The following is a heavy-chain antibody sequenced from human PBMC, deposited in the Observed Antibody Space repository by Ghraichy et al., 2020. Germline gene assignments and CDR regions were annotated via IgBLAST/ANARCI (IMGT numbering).Heavy chain of an antibody. Sequence: GSLRLSCAASGFTFSSYSMNWVRQAPGKGLEWVSYISSSSSTIYYADSVKGRFTISRDNAKNSLYLQMNSLRDEDTAVYYCASPYYDSSGYYLDAFDIWGQGTMVTVSS. CDR1: GFTFSSYS. CDR3: ASPYYDSSGYYLDAFDI. CDR2: ISSSSSTI. J-gene: IGHJ3*02. D-gene: IGHD3-22*01. V-gene: IGHV3-48*02.